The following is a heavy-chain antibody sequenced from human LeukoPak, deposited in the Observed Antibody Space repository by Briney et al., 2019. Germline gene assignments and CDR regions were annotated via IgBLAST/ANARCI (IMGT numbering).Heavy chain of an antibody. D-gene: IGHD2-15*01. J-gene: IGHJ4*02. V-gene: IGHV3-7*01. CDR3: ARGIVVVVGASDHFDY. Sequence: GGSLRLSCVASGFTFSTYWMNWVRQAPGKGLERVGTISPDGSDKYYMDSVKGRFTISRDNAKTSLYLQINSLRADDTALYFCARGIVVVVGASDHFDYWGQGTLITVSP. CDR1: GFTFSTYW. CDR2: ISPDGSDK.